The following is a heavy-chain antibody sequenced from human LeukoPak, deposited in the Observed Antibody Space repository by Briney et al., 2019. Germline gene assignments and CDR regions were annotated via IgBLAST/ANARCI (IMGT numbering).Heavy chain of an antibody. CDR3: ARVDYEGVPLGYYYYYYMDV. CDR2: ISSSGSTI. CDR1: GFTFSDYY. Sequence: GGSLRLSCAASGFTFSDYYMSWVRQAPGKGLEWVSYISSSGSTIYYADSVKGRFTISRDNAKNSLYLQMNSLRAEDTAVYYCARVDYEGVPLGYYYYYYMDVWGKGTTVTVSS. J-gene: IGHJ6*03. V-gene: IGHV3-11*04. D-gene: IGHD3-10*01.